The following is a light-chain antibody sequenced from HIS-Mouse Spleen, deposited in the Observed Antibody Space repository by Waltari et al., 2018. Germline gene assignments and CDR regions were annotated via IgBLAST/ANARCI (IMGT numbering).Light chain of an antibody. CDR1: TLGDKY. J-gene: IGLJ2*01. CDR2: QDS. Sequence: SYELTQPPSVSVSPGQTASITCSGDTLGDKYACWYQQKPGQSPVLVIYQDSKRPSVIPERFSGSNSGNTATLTISGTQAMDEADYYCQAWDSSTDVVFGGGTKLTVL. V-gene: IGLV3-1*01. CDR3: QAWDSSTDVV.